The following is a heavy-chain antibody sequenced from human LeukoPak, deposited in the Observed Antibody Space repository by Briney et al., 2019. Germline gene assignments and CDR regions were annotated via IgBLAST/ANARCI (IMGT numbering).Heavy chain of an antibody. J-gene: IGHJ4*02. D-gene: IGHD3-22*01. CDR2: INHSGST. V-gene: IGHV4-34*01. CDR3: ARGATRYYYDSSGYYYVI. CDR1: GGSFSGYY. Sequence: SETLSLTCAVYGGSFSGYYWSWIRQPPGKGLEWIGEINHSGSTNYNPSLKSRVTISVDTSKNQLSLKLSSVTAADTAVYYCARGATRYYYDSSGYYYVIWGQGTLVTVSS.